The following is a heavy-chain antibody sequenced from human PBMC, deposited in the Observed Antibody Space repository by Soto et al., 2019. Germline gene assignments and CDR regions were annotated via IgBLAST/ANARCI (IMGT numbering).Heavy chain of an antibody. CDR3: GRGVRAGAGLGV. Sequence: LATGQGVEWMGWMNPNSGNTGYAQKFQGRVTMTRNTSISTAYMELSSLRSEDTVLYCCGRGVRAGAGLGVCGEAPLVSVSS. V-gene: IGHV1-8*01. J-gene: IGHJ6*04. CDR2: MNPNSGNT. D-gene: IGHD4-17*01.